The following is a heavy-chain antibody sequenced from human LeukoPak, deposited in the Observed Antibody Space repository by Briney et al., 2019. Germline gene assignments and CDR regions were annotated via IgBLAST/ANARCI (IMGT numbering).Heavy chain of an antibody. CDR3: ARDGSSWYQNWFDP. J-gene: IGHJ5*02. Sequence: SETLSLTCTVSGGSISSGSYYWSWIRQPPGKGLEWIGYIYYSGSTNYNPSLKSRVTMSVDTSKNQFSLKLSSVTAADTAVYYCARDGSSWYQNWFDPWGQGTLVTVSS. CDR1: GGSISSGSYY. V-gene: IGHV4-61*01. D-gene: IGHD6-13*01. CDR2: IYYSGST.